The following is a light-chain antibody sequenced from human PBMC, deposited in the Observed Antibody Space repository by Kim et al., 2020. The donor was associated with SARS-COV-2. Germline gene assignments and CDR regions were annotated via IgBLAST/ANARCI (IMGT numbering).Light chain of an antibody. CDR1: QTVLYNSNNKNS. CDR2: WAS. V-gene: IGKV4-1*01. CDR3: QQYYSTPPS. Sequence: RAILNCKSSQTVLYNSNNKNSLAWYQHKPGTAPKLLIYWASIRESGVSARFSGSGSETDFTLTLSSLQAEDVAVYYCQQYYSTPPSFGQGTRLEI. J-gene: IGKJ2*03.